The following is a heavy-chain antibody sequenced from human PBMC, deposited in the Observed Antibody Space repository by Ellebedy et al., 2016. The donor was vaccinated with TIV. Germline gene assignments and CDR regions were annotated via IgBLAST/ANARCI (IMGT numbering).Heavy chain of an antibody. CDR3: AREGTMIRGIRNWFDA. CDR1: GDSVSSNSAA. J-gene: IGHJ5*02. CDR2: TYYRSNWNN. Sequence: SETLSLXCAISGDSVSSNSAAWNWIRQSPSRGLEWLGRTYYRSNWNNEYAVSVKSRITINPDTSKNQFSLHLNSVTPEDTAVYYCAREGTMIRGIRNWFDAWGQGTLVTVSS. V-gene: IGHV6-1*01. D-gene: IGHD3-10*01.